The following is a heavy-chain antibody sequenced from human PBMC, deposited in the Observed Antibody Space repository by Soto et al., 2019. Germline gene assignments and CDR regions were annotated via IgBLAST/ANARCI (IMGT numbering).Heavy chain of an antibody. CDR1: GGTFSSYA. V-gene: IGHV1-69*13. D-gene: IGHD1-26*01. J-gene: IGHJ4*02. CDR2: IIPIFGTA. CDR3: ARGSWVGATRQRYYFDY. Sequence: SVKVSCKASGGTFSSYAISWVRQAPGQGLEWMGGIIPIFGTANYAQKFQGRVTITADESTSTAYMELSSLRSEETAVYYCARGSWVGATRQRYYFDYYRQRSLVTVSS.